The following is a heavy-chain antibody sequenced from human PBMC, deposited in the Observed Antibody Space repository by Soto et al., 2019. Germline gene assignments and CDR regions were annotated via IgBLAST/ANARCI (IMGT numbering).Heavy chain of an antibody. CDR2: ISYDGSNK. J-gene: IGHJ6*02. D-gene: IGHD3-3*01. Sequence: QVQLVESGGGVVQPGRSLRLSCAASGFTFSSYGMHWVRQAPGKGLEWVAVISYDGSNKYYADSVKGRFTISRDNSKNTLYLQMNSLRAEDTAVYYCAKDFAFWSGGSSPDNCYGMDVWGQGTTVTVSS. V-gene: IGHV3-30*18. CDR3: AKDFAFWSGGSSPDNCYGMDV. CDR1: GFTFSSYG.